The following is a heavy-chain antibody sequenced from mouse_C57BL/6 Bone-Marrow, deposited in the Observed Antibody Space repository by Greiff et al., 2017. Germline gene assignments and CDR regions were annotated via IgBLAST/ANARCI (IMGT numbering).Heavy chain of an antibody. CDR3: ARGPLAYYAMDY. Sequence: QVQLQQPGAELVKPGASVKMSCKASGYTFTSSWITWVKQRPGQGLEWIGDIYPGSGSTNYNEKFKSKATLTVDTSSSTAYMQLSSLTSEGSAVYYCARGPLAYYAMDYWGQGTSVTVSA. J-gene: IGHJ4*01. CDR1: GYTFTSSW. CDR2: IYPGSGST. V-gene: IGHV1-55*01.